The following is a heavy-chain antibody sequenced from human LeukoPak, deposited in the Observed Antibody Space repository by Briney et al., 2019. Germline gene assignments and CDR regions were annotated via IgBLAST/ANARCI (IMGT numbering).Heavy chain of an antibody. V-gene: IGHV3-23*01. CDR1: GFTFSSYS. J-gene: IGHJ3*02. Sequence: GGSLRLSCAASGFTFSSYSMNWVRQAPGKGLEWVSAISGSGGSTYYADSVKGRFTISRDNSKNTLYLQMNSLRAEDTAVYYCARYIVGVKGNAFDIWGQGTMVTVSS. CDR3: ARYIVGVKGNAFDI. CDR2: ISGSGGST. D-gene: IGHD1-26*01.